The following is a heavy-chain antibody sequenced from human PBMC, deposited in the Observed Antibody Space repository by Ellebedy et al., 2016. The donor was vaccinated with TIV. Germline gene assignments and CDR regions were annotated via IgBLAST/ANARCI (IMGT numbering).Heavy chain of an antibody. CDR2: INPNSGGT. CDR1: GYTFTGYY. CDR3: ARGGKWFDP. V-gene: IGHV1-2*02. J-gene: IGHJ5*02. Sequence: ASVKVSCXASGYTFTGYYMHWVRQAPGQGLEWMGWINPNSGGTNYAQKFQGRVTMTRNTSISTAYMELSSLRSEDTAVYYCARGGKWFDPWGQGTLVTVSS. D-gene: IGHD4-23*01.